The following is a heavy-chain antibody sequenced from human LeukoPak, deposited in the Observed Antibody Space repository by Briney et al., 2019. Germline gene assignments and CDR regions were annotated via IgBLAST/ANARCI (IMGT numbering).Heavy chain of an antibody. V-gene: IGHV3-23*01. CDR1: GFTFSSHV. D-gene: IGHD3-3*01. CDR2: IDGGGHTT. J-gene: IGHJ5*02. CDR3: ARESVRSGSLKWFDP. Sequence: PGGSLRLSCAASGFTFSSHVMSWVRQTPGKELEWVSAIDGGGHTTYYADSVRGRFIISRDNSKKTLYLQMNSLRAEDTATYFCARESVRSGSLKWFDPWGQGTLVTVSS.